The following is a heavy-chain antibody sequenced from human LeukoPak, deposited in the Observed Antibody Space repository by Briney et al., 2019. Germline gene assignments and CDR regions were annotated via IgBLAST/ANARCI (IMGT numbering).Heavy chain of an antibody. CDR2: IYHSGST. D-gene: IGHD6-13*01. CDR3: ARQPFIAAAWFDP. CDR1: GYSMSSGYY. V-gene: IGHV4-38-2*01. J-gene: IGHJ5*02. Sequence: PSETLSLTCAVTGYSMSSGYYWGWIRQPPGKGLVWLGSIYHSGSTYYNPSLKSRVTISVDTSKNQFPLKLSSVTAADTAVYYGARQPFIAAAWFDPWGQGTLVTVSS.